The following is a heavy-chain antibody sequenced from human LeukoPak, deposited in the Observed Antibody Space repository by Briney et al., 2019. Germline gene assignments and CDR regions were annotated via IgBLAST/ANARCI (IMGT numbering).Heavy chain of an antibody. CDR1: GGSFSGYY. Sequence: KPSETLSLTCAVYGGSFSGYYWSWIRQPPGKGLEWIGEINHSGCTNYNPSLKSRVTISVDTSKNQFSLKLSSVTAADTAVYYCARGRRYCSSTSCYRGWGFDYWGQGTLVTVSS. D-gene: IGHD2-2*01. J-gene: IGHJ4*02. V-gene: IGHV4-34*01. CDR2: INHSGCT. CDR3: ARGRRYCSSTSCYRGWGFDY.